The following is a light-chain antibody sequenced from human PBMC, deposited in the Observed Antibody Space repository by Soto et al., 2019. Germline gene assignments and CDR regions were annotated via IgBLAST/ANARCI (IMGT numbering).Light chain of an antibody. CDR2: GDN. CDR1: RSNIGTNA. CDR3: AVWDDSLTAPV. V-gene: IGLV1-44*01. Sequence: QSVLTQPPSASGTPGQRGTISCSGSRSNIGTNAVNWYQQLPGTAPKVLLYGDNQRPSGVPARFSGSRSGTSASLAISGLRSEDEADYFCAVWDDSLTAPVFGGGTKLTVL. J-gene: IGLJ2*01.